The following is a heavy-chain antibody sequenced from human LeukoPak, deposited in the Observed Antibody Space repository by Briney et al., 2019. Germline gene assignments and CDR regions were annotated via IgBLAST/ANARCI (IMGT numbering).Heavy chain of an antibody. Sequence: ASVTVSCKASGYTFTSYYMHWVRQAPGQGLEWMGIINPSGGSTSYAQKFQGRVTMTRDMSTSTVYMELSSLRSEDTAVYYCARGGGDYYDSSGYYLYFDYWGQGTLVTVSS. D-gene: IGHD3-22*01. J-gene: IGHJ4*02. CDR2: INPSGGST. CDR3: ARGGGDYYDSSGYYLYFDY. V-gene: IGHV1-46*01. CDR1: GYTFTSYY.